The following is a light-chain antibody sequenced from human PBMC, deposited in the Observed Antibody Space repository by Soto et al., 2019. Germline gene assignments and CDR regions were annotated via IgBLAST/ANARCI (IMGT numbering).Light chain of an antibody. V-gene: IGKV1-5*01. CDR2: DAS. Sequence: DIQMTQSPSTVFASVGDAVTITCRASQSISTWLAWYQQKPGKAPNLLIYDASTLESGGPSGFSGSGSGTEFTLTISSLQPDDSATYYCQQYNSYPYTFGQGTKLEIK. CDR3: QQYNSYPYT. CDR1: QSISTW. J-gene: IGKJ2*01.